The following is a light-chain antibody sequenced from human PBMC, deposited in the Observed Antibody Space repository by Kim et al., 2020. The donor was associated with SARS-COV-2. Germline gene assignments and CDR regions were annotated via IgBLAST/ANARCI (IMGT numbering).Light chain of an antibody. J-gene: IGKJ1*01. V-gene: IGKV3-15*01. Sequence: STGERATLSCSASQSVSSNLAWYQQKPGQAPRLLIYGASTRATGIPARFSGSGSGTEFTLTISSLQSEDFAVYYCQQYNNWPPWTFGQGTKVDIK. CDR2: GAS. CDR1: QSVSSN. CDR3: QQYNNWPPWT.